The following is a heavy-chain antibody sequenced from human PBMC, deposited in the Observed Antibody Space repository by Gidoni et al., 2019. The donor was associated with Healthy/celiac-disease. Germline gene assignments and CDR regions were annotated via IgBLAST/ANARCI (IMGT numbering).Heavy chain of an antibody. CDR3: ARDSEIVVVNYFDY. CDR2: ISYDGSNK. Sequence: QLQLVESGGGVVQPGRSLRLSCAASGFTFSSYAMPWVRQAPGKGLEWVAVISYDGSNKYYADSVKGRFTISRDNSKNTLYLQMNSLRAEDTAVYYCARDSEIVVVNYFDYWGQGTLVTVSS. J-gene: IGHJ4*02. V-gene: IGHV3-30-3*01. D-gene: IGHD3-22*01. CDR1: GFTFSSYA.